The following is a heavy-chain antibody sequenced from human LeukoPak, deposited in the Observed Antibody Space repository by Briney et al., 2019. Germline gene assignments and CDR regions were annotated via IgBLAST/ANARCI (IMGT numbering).Heavy chain of an antibody. J-gene: IGHJ4*02. CDR3: VKKAVAGSGAYYYFDY. CDR1: GFTFSNYA. CDR2: ITDNGGNT. V-gene: IGHV3-64D*06. D-gene: IGHD3-10*01. Sequence: GGSLRLSCSASGFTFSNYAMYWVRQAPGKGLDYVSAITDNGGNTFYADSVKGRFTISRDNSKNTLYLQMSSLRAEDTAVYYRVKKAVAGSGAYYYFDYWGQGTLVTVSS.